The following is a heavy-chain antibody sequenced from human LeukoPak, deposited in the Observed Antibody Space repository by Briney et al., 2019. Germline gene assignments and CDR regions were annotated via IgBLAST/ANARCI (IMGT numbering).Heavy chain of an antibody. J-gene: IGHJ4*02. CDR1: GGSFSGYY. D-gene: IGHD3-16*02. V-gene: IGHV4-34*01. CDR2: INHSGST. Sequence: SETLSLTCAVYGGSFSGYYWSWIRQPPGKGLERIGEINHSGSTNYNPSPKSRVTISVDTSKNQFSLKLSSVTAADTAVYYCARAAYVWGSYRLDYWGQGTLVTVSS. CDR3: ARAAYVWGSYRLDY.